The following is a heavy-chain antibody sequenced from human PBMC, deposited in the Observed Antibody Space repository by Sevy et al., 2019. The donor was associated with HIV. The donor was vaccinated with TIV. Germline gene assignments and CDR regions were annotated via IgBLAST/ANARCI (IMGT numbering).Heavy chain of an antibody. V-gene: IGHV3-30-3*01. J-gene: IGHJ6*02. CDR3: ARMVLRFLEWLDYGMDV. CDR1: GFTVSSYA. Sequence: GGSLRLSCAASGFTVSSYAMHWVRQAPGKGLEWVAVISYDGSNKYYADSVKGRFTISRDNSKNTLYPQMNSLRAEDTAVYYCARMVLRFLEWLDYGMDVWGQGTTVTVSS. CDR2: ISYDGSNK. D-gene: IGHD3-3*01.